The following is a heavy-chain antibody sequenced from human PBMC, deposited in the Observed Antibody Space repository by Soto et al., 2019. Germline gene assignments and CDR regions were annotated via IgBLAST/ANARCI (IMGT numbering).Heavy chain of an antibody. D-gene: IGHD6-19*01. J-gene: IGHJ4*02. CDR1: GYTFSGFY. CDR3: ASAAVTGTAGLDF. Sequence: QVLLLQSGAEVKKPGASVKVSCKASGYTFSGFYMHWVRQAPGQGLEWMGWINHSNGGTKYAEKFHGRVTMNRDTSISTAYVELSRLTSDDTAVYYCASAAVTGTAGLDFWGQGTLVTVSS. V-gene: IGHV1-2*02. CDR2: INHSNGGT.